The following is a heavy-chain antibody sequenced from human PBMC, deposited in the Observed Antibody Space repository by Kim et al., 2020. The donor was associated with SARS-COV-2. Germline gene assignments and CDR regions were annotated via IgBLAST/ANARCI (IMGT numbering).Heavy chain of an antibody. CDR3: AKDHEGYSSGRYGVDY. CDR2: ISYDGSNK. V-gene: IGHV3-30*18. D-gene: IGHD6-19*01. J-gene: IGHJ4*01. Sequence: GGSLRLSCAASGFTFSSYGMHWVRQAPGKGLEWVAVISYDGSNKYYEDSAKGRFTITRDNSKNTLYTQMHSLRAEDKAVYYCAKDHEGYSSGRYGVDYWG. CDR1: GFTFSSYG.